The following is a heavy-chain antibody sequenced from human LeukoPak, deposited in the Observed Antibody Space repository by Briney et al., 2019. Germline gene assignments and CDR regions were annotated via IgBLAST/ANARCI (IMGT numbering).Heavy chain of an antibody. CDR1: GFTFSSYA. CDR3: AKGGAVYVAAIHFDY. D-gene: IGHD5-12*01. Sequence: QAGGSLRLSCAASGFTFSSYAMSWVRQAPGKGLEWVSDISGSGGSTYYADSVKGRFTISRDNSKNTLYLQMNSLRAEDTAVYYCAKGGAVYVAAIHFDYWGQGTLVTVSA. J-gene: IGHJ4*02. V-gene: IGHV3-23*01. CDR2: ISGSGGST.